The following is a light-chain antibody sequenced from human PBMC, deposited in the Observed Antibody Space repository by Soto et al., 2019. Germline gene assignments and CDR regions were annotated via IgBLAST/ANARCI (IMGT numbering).Light chain of an antibody. CDR1: SSDVGAYKY. J-gene: IGLJ3*02. Sequence: QSALTQPPSASGSPGQSVTISCTGTSSDVGAYKYVSWYQQYPGKAPKLMIYEVSKRPSGVPDRFSGSKSGNTASLTVSGLQAEYEADYYCNSYVGSDIWVFGGGTKVTVL. CDR2: EVS. CDR3: NSYVGSDIWV. V-gene: IGLV2-8*01.